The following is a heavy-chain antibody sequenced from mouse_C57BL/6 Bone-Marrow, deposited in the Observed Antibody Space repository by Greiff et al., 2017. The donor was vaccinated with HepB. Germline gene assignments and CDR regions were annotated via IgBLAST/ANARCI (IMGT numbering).Heavy chain of an antibody. CDR1: GYTFTSYW. CDR3: AIRGYYGPPFAY. J-gene: IGHJ3*01. D-gene: IGHD1-1*01. CDR2: IHPSDSDT. V-gene: IGHV1-74*01. Sequence: QVQLQQPVADLVKPGASVKVSCTASGYTFTSYWMHWVEQRPGQGLEWIGRIHPSDSDTNYNQKFKGKATLTVDKSSSTAYMQLSSLTSEDSAVYYCAIRGYYGPPFAYWGQGTLVTVSA.